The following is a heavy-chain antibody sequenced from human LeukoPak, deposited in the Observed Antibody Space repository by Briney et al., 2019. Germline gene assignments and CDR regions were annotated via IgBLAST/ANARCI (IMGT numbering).Heavy chain of an antibody. CDR1: VFTFRSYA. CDR2: ISGSGGST. J-gene: IGHJ4*02. V-gene: IGHV3-23*01. Sequence: GGSLRLSCAAYVFTFRSYAMSWVRQAPGKGLEWVSAISGSGGSTYYADSVKGRFTISRDNSKNTLYLQMNSLRAEDAAVYYCAKLIVATTKFDYWGQGTLVTVSS. D-gene: IGHD5-12*01. CDR3: AKLIVATTKFDY.